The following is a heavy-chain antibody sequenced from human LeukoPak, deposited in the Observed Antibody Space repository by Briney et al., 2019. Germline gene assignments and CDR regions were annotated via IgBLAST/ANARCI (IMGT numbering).Heavy chain of an antibody. CDR3: ARATDSSWYYFDY. V-gene: IGHV3-21*01. J-gene: IGHJ4*02. CDR2: ISSSSSYI. D-gene: IGHD6-13*01. CDR1: GFTFSSYS. Sequence: PGGSLRLSCAASGFTFSSYSMDWVRQAPGKGLEWVSSISSSSSYIYYADSVKGRFTISRDNAKISLYLQMNSLRAEDTAVYYCARATDSSWYYFDYWGQGTLVTVSS.